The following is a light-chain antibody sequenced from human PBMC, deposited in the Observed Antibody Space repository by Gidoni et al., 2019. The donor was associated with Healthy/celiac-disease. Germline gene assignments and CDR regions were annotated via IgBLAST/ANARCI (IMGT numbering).Light chain of an antibody. CDR1: HIISSY. CDR2: GTS. Sequence: DIQMTQSPSSLSASVRDRVTITCRASHIISSYLNWYQQKPGQAPKLLIYGTSSLQSGVPSRFSGSGSGTDFTLTISSLQPEDFATYYCQQSYSTPRTFGQGTQVEIK. V-gene: IGKV1-39*01. J-gene: IGKJ1*01. CDR3: QQSYSTPRT.